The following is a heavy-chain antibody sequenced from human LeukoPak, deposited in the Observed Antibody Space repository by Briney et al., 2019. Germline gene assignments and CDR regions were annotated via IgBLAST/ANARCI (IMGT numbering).Heavy chain of an antibody. Sequence: SETLSLTCAVYGGSFSGYYWSWIRQPPGKGLEWIGEINHSRNTNYNPSLKSRVTISVDTSKNQFSLKLSSVTAADTAVYYCARHRQGGIYTSSWYGFDYWGQGTLVTVSS. D-gene: IGHD6-13*01. CDR1: GGSFSGYY. CDR3: ARHRQGGIYTSSWYGFDY. J-gene: IGHJ4*02. V-gene: IGHV4-34*01. CDR2: INHSRNT.